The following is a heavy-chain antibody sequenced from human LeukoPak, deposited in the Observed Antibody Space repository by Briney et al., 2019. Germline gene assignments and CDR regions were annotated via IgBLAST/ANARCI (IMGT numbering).Heavy chain of an antibody. Sequence: GGSLRLSCAASGFTFSSYAMPWVRQAPAKGLEWVAVISYDGSNKYYADSVKGRFTISRDNSKNTLYLQMNSLRAEDTAVYYCARDQQLVPYYYDSSGYLDYWGQGTLVTVSS. J-gene: IGHJ4*02. CDR3: ARDQQLVPYYYDSSGYLDY. V-gene: IGHV3-30*04. D-gene: IGHD3-22*01. CDR2: ISYDGSNK. CDR1: GFTFSSYA.